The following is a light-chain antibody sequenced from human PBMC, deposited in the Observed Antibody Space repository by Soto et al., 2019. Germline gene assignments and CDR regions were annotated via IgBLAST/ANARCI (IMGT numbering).Light chain of an antibody. CDR1: QSISSY. V-gene: IGKV1-39*01. CDR2: AAS. CDR3: QQSYSTPFT. J-gene: IGKJ3*01. Sequence: DIQMTQSPSSLSASVGDRVTITCRASQSISSYLNWYQQKPGKAPKLLIYAASSLQSGVPSRFSGSGSGTDINRTNSSLQHEDFATYYCQQSYSTPFTFGPGTKVDIK.